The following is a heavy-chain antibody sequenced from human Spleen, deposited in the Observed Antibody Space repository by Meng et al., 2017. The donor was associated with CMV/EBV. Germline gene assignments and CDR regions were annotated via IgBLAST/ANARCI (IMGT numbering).Heavy chain of an antibody. CDR2: ISGSGGST. Sequence: GESLKISCTASTFTFTSYVMNWVRQAPGKGLEWVSAISGSGGSTYYADSVKGRFTISRDISKNTVYLQMNSLRPEDTAVYHCVRSRRTFWFFDLWGRGTVVTVSS. D-gene: IGHD6-6*01. CDR1: TFTFTSYV. V-gene: IGHV3-23*01. CDR3: VRSRRTFWFFDL. J-gene: IGHJ2*01.